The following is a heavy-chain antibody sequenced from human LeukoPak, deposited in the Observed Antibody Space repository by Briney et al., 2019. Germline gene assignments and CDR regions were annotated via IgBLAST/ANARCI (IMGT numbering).Heavy chain of an antibody. CDR1: GYTYTSYG. D-gene: IGHD5-24*01. V-gene: IGHV1-18*01. J-gene: IGHJ4*02. CDR3: ARVTSDGYPHDY. Sequence: ASVKVSCKASGYTYTSYGINWVRQAPGQGLEWMGWISTYNADTDYAQKFQGRVTMTTETSTSTAYMEVRSLRSDDTAVYYCARVTSDGYPHDYWGQGTLVTVSS. CDR2: ISTYNADT.